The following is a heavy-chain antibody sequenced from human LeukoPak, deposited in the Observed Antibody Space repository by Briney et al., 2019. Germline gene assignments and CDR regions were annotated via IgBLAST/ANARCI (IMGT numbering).Heavy chain of an antibody. Sequence: SETLSLTCTVSGGSISSYYWSWIRQPPGKGLEWIGYIYYSGSTNYNPSLKSRVTISVDTSKNQFSLKLSSVTAADTAVYYCARDSLVATITPSYFDYWGQGTLVTVSS. CDR3: ARDSLVATITPSYFDY. CDR2: IYYSGST. V-gene: IGHV4-59*12. D-gene: IGHD5-12*01. CDR1: GGSISSYY. J-gene: IGHJ4*02.